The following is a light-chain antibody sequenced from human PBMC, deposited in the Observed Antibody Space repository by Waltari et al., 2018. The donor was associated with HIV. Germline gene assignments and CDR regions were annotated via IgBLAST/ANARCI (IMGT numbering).Light chain of an antibody. V-gene: IGKV4-1*01. CDR2: WAF. Sequence: DIVMTQSPDSLASSLGERATLHCKSSKSVLIRSNGRISLAWYQQQPGQPPKLPIYWAFTRESGVPDRFSGSGSGTDFTLTISGLQAEDVAVYYCQHYYDTLVTFGGGTRVEI. CDR3: QHYYDTLVT. CDR1: KSVLIRSNGRIS. J-gene: IGKJ4*01.